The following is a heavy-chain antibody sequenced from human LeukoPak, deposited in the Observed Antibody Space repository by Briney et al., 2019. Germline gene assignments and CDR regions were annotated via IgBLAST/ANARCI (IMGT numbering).Heavy chain of an antibody. CDR1: GGSISSSSYY. CDR2: IYYSKNT. D-gene: IGHD5-18*01. CDR3: VSPRGFSYGYFDY. V-gene: IGHV4-39*01. J-gene: IGHJ4*02. Sequence: PSETLSLTCTVSGGSISSSSYYWVWIRQPPGKGLEWIGSIYYSKNTYYNPSLKSRVTISADTSKNQFSLTLGSVSATDTAVYYCVSPRGFSYGYFDYWGQGTLVTVSS.